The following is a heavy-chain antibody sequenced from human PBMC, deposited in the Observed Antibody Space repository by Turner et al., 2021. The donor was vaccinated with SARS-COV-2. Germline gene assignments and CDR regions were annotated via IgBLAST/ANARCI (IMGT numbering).Heavy chain of an antibody. Sequence: EVQLVESGGGLVTPGGSLRLSCAASGFTFSRYSMNWVRQAQGKGLEWVSSSSSSSSYIDYADSEKCRFTITRDNAKNSLYLQMNSRRAEDTAVYYCARARWHYYDSSGYYPDAFDIWGQGTMVTVSS. CDR1: GFTFSRYS. CDR3: ARARWHYYDSSGYYPDAFDI. V-gene: IGHV3-21*01. J-gene: IGHJ3*02. D-gene: IGHD3-22*01. CDR2: SSSSSSYI.